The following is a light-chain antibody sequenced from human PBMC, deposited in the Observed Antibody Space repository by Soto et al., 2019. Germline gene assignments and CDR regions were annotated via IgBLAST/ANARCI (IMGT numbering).Light chain of an antibody. CDR2: DAS. V-gene: IGKV3-11*01. Sequence: EIVLTQSPATLSLSPGERATLSCRASQSVSSYLAWYQQKPGQAPRLLIYDASNRATGIPARFSGSGSWTDFTLTISSLEPEDFAVYYCQQRSNWPSFTFGPGTKVDIK. J-gene: IGKJ3*01. CDR1: QSVSSY. CDR3: QQRSNWPSFT.